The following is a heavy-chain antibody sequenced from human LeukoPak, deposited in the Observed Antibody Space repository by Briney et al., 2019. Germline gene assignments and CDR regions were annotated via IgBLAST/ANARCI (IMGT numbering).Heavy chain of an antibody. CDR2: IYYSGRA. Sequence: PSETLSLTCSVSGGSITTNSWNRIRQPPGQGLEWIGYIYYSGRAGYNPSLKSRVTMSVDMSKNQFSLKLTSVTAADTAVYYCARRGVEMSAIRPDNWFDPWGQGTLVTVSS. CDR1: GGSITTNS. D-gene: IGHD5-24*01. CDR3: ARRGVEMSAIRPDNWFDP. J-gene: IGHJ5*02. V-gene: IGHV4-59*08.